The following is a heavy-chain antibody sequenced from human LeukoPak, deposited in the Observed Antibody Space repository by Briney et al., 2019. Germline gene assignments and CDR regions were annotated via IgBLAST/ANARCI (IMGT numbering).Heavy chain of an antibody. CDR2: IIPILGIA. CDR1: GYTFTSYG. Sequence: GASVKASCKASGYTFTSYGISWVRQAPGQGLEWMGRIIPILGIANYAQKFQGRVTITADKSTSTAYMELSSLRSEDTAVYYCAHTGSSSWTGVARFDYWGQGTLVTVSS. CDR3: AHTGSSSWTGVARFDY. V-gene: IGHV1-69*04. J-gene: IGHJ4*02. D-gene: IGHD6-13*01.